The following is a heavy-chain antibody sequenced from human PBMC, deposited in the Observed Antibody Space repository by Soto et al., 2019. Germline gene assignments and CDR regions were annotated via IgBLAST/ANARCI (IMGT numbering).Heavy chain of an antibody. CDR2: INAGNGNA. CDR1: GYTFTSYA. V-gene: IGHV1-3*01. J-gene: IGHJ6*02. D-gene: IGHD3-22*01. CDR3: ARDSMGSSGPYGMDV. Sequence: ASVKVSCKASGYTFTSYAMHWVRQAPGQRLEWMGWINAGNGNAEFSQKFQGRVTITRDTSISTAYMELSSLRSEDTAVYYCARDSMGSSGPYGMDVWGQGTTVTVSS.